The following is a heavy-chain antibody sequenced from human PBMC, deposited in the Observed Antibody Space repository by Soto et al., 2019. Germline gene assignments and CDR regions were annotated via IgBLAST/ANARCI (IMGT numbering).Heavy chain of an antibody. CDR1: GYSFTSYW. CDR3: ARLQAAAGDNDLTFDY. V-gene: IGHV5-10-1*01. D-gene: IGHD6-13*01. Sequence: EVQLVQSGAEVKKPGESLRISCKGSGYSFTSYWISWVRQMPGKGLEGMGRIEPSDSYTNYSPSFQGHVTISADKSISTASLQWSSLKASAPAMYYCARLQAAAGDNDLTFDYWGQGTLVTVSS. CDR2: IEPSDSYT. J-gene: IGHJ4*02.